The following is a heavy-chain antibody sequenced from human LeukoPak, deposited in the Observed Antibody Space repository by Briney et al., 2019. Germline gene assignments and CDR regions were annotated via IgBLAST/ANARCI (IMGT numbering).Heavy chain of an antibody. Sequence: GGSLRLSCAASGITFRTYGMHWVRNTPGKGLEWVAVISYDGSNNDYADSVKGRFTISRDNSKNTLYLQMNSLRAEDTAVYYCATIPDYVVDYWGQGTLVTVSS. CDR2: ISYDGSNN. CDR3: ATIPDYVVDY. CDR1: GITFRTYG. D-gene: IGHD4-17*01. V-gene: IGHV3-33*08. J-gene: IGHJ4*02.